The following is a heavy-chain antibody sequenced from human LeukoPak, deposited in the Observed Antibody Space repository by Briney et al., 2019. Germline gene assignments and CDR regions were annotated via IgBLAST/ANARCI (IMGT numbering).Heavy chain of an antibody. CDR1: GGSISSGGYS. J-gene: IGHJ4*02. CDR3: ARVVSCGGSCYYFVY. Sequence: PSETLSLTCAISGGSISSGGYSWSWIRQPPGKGLEWIVYIYHSGSTYYNPSLKSRVTISVDRSKNQFSLKLSSVTAADTAVYYCARVVSCGGSCYYFVYWGQGTLVTVSS. V-gene: IGHV4-30-2*01. CDR2: IYHSGST. D-gene: IGHD2-15*01.